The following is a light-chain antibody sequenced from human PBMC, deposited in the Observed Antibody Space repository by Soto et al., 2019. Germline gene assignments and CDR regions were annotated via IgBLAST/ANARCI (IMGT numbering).Light chain of an antibody. CDR1: QSVSTK. J-gene: IGKJ4*01. V-gene: IGKV3-15*01. Sequence: EIVMTQSPATLSVSPGERATVSCRASQSVSTKLAWYQQKPGQAPRLLFYGASARATGIPPRFSGSGSWTEFTLAISSLQSEAFAVYYCQQYNYWPLTFGGGTKVDIK. CDR2: GAS. CDR3: QQYNYWPLT.